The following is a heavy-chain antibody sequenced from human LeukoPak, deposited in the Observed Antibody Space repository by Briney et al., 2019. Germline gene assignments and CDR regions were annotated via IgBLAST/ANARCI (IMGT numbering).Heavy chain of an antibody. CDR2: IYYSGST. V-gene: IGHV4-59*01. J-gene: IGHJ4*02. CDR3: ARDIVVVPAAIDYFDY. D-gene: IGHD2-2*01. Sequence: SETLSLTCTVSGGSISSYYWSWIRQPPGKGLEWIGYIYYSGSTNYNPSLKSRVTISVDTSKNQFSLKLSSVTAADTAVYYCARDIVVVPAAIDYFDYWGQGTLVTISS. CDR1: GGSISSYY.